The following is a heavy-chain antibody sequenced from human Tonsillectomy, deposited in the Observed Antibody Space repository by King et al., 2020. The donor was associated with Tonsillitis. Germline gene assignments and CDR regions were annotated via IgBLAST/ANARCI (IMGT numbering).Heavy chain of an antibody. CDR1: GFTFTDYY. Sequence: VQLVESGGGLVKPGRSLRLSCAASGFTFTDYYMTWIRQAPGKGLEWLSYISPSGRDIDYADSVKGRFTISRDNTRKSLFLEMTSLRAEDTAVYYCARLPSPSYDYMDVWGNGTTVTVSS. CDR3: ARLPSPSYDYMDV. V-gene: IGHV3-11*01. J-gene: IGHJ6*03. CDR2: ISPSGRDI.